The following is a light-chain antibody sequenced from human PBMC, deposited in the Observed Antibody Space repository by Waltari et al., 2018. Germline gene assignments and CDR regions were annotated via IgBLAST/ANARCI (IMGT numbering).Light chain of an antibody. CDR2: AAS. CDR1: QGISSW. V-gene: IGKV1-17*03. CDR3: LQHNSYPYT. J-gene: IGKJ2*01. Sequence: DIQMTQSPSSVSASVGDRVTITCRASQGISSWLAWYQQKPGKAPMRLIYAASSLQSGVPSRFSGSGSGTEFTLTINTLQPEDFAIYYCLQHNSYPYTFGQGTKLEIK.